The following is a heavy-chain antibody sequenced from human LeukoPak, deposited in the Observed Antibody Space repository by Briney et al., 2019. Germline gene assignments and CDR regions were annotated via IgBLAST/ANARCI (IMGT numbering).Heavy chain of an antibody. Sequence: PSETLSLTCTVSGGSISSYYWSWIRQPPGKGLEWIGEINHSGSTNYNPSLKSRLTISVDTSKNEMSLKLNSVTAADTAVYYCAREGPGGSGSHEYWGQGTLVTVSS. J-gene: IGHJ4*02. V-gene: IGHV4-34*01. CDR1: GGSISSYY. D-gene: IGHD2-15*01. CDR3: AREGPGGSGSHEY. CDR2: INHSGST.